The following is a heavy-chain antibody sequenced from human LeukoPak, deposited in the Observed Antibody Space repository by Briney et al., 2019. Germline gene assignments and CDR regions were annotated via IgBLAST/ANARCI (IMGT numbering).Heavy chain of an antibody. D-gene: IGHD6-19*01. CDR2: FDPEDGET. CDR1: GYTLTELS. V-gene: IGHV1-24*01. CDR3: AAQWLGGIDC. Sequence: ASVKVSCKVSGYTLTELSMHWVRQAPGKGLEWMGGFDPEDGETIYAQKFQGRVTITRDMSTSTAYMELSSLRSEDTAVYYCAAQWLGGIDCWGQGTLVTVSS. J-gene: IGHJ4*02.